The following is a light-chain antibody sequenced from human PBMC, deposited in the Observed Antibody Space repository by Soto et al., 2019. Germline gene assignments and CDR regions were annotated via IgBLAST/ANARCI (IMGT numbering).Light chain of an antibody. J-gene: IGKJ3*01. CDR1: KSVSSY. Sequence: EIVLTQSPATLSLSPGERATLSCRASKSVSSYLAWYQKKPGQATRLLIYDASNRATGIPARFSGSGSGTDFTLTISILEPEDFAVYYCQQRSNWPPEITFGPGTKVDIK. CDR2: DAS. V-gene: IGKV3-11*01. CDR3: QQRSNWPPEIT.